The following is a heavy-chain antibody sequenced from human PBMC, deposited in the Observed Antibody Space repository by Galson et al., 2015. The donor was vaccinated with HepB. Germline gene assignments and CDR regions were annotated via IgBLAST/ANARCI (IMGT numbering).Heavy chain of an antibody. Sequence: SLRLSCAASGFTFSSYSMNWVRQAPGKGLEWVSSISSSSSYIYYADSVKGRFTISRDDAKNSLYLQMNSLRAEDTAVYYCAREVWYSSSSGWFDPWGQGTLVTVSS. V-gene: IGHV3-21*01. J-gene: IGHJ5*02. CDR3: AREVWYSSSSGWFDP. D-gene: IGHD6-6*01. CDR1: GFTFSSYS. CDR2: ISSSSSYI.